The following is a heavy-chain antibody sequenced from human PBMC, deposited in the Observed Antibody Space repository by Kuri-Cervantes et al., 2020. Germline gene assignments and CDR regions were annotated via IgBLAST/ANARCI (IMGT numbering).Heavy chain of an antibody. CDR3: ARVVDFEAGWYFDL. J-gene: IGHJ2*01. Sequence: GESLKISCAASGFTSSDYYMSWIRQAPGKGLEWVSYISSSGSTIYYADSVKGRFTISRDNAKNSLYLQMNSLRAEDTAVYYCARVVDFEAGWYFDLWGRGTLVTVSS. CDR2: ISSSGSTI. V-gene: IGHV3-11*01. CDR1: GFTSSDYY. D-gene: IGHD2-15*01.